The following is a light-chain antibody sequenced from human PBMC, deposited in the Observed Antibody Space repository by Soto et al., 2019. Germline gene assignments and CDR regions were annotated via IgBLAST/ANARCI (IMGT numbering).Light chain of an antibody. J-gene: IGKJ4*01. CDR3: QQFHDWPPLT. V-gene: IGKV3-15*01. CDR1: QNIGGT. CDR2: GAS. Sequence: EIVMTQSPATLSVSPGERATLSCRASQNIGGTLAWYQQKPGQAPRLLFYGASTRATGIPAWFSGSGSGTEFTLTISSLQSEDFAVYYCQQFHDWPPLTFGGGTKVEI.